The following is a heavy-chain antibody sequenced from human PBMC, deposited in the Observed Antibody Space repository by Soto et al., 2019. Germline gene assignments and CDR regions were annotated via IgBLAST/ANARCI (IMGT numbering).Heavy chain of an antibody. CDR1: EFTFRSYW. Sequence: EVQLVDSGGGLVQPGGPLRLSCAASEFTFRSYWMHWVRQSPGKGLVWVSRISGDGSSTNYADSVKGRFTISRDNAKNTVYLQIDSLRAEDTAVYYCARSLPGTYGAFDLWGQGTIDTVSS. CDR3: ARSLPGTYGAFDL. J-gene: IGHJ3*01. D-gene: IGHD1-7*01. V-gene: IGHV3-74*01. CDR2: ISGDGSST.